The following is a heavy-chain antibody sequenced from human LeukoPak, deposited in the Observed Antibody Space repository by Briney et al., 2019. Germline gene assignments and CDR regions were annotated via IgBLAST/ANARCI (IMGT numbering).Heavy chain of an antibody. J-gene: IGHJ3*02. CDR2: IYSDGRT. V-gene: IGHV3-53*01. CDR3: ARDSGRFDVFDI. Sequence: GGSLRLSCAASGFTVGTNYMSWVRQAPGKGLEWVSVIYSDGRTYYADSVKGRFTTSRDNSKNTLYLQMNSLRAEDTAVYYCARDSGRFDVFDIWGQGTMVTVSS. D-gene: IGHD3-10*01. CDR1: GFTVGTNY.